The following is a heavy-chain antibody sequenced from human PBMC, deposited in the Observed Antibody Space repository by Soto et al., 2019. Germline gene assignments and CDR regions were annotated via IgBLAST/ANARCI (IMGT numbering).Heavy chain of an antibody. D-gene: IGHD2-2*02. CDR3: AREPTRYRAPQPFY. CDR2: ISYDGSNK. Sequence: GGSLRLSCAASGFTFSSYAMHWVRQAPGKGLEWVAVISYDGSNKYYADSVKGRFTISRDNSKNTLYLQMNSLRAEDTAVYYCAREPTRYRAPQPFYWGQGTLVTVSS. CDR1: GFTFSSYA. V-gene: IGHV3-30-3*01. J-gene: IGHJ4*02.